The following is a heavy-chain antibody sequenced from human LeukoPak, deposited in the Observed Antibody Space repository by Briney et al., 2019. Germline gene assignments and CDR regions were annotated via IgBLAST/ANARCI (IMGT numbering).Heavy chain of an antibody. Sequence: GESLKISCKGSGYSFTSYWIGWVRQMPGKGLEWMGIIYPCDSNTRYSPSFQGQVTISADKSLSTAYLQWRSMKASDNAMFYCARTHYYDSIGDFFDYWGQGTLVTVSS. CDR1: GYSFTSYW. J-gene: IGHJ4*02. CDR2: IYPCDSNT. V-gene: IGHV5-51*01. CDR3: ARTHYYDSIGDFFDY. D-gene: IGHD3-16*01.